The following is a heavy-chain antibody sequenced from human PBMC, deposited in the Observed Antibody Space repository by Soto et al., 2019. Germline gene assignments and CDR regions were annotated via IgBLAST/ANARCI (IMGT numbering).Heavy chain of an antibody. CDR2: IYYSGST. CDR1: AGSLSSYY. V-gene: IGHV4-59*01. Sequence: QVQLQESGPGLVKPSETLSLTCTVSAGSLSSYYWNWIRQPPGKGLEWIGYIYYSGSTNYNPSLKSRVTISVDTSKKQFSLRLSSVTAADTAVYYCARSGGYDVLLPAGTYWGQGTLVTVSS. J-gene: IGHJ4*02. CDR3: ARSGGYDVLLPAGTY. D-gene: IGHD2-2*01.